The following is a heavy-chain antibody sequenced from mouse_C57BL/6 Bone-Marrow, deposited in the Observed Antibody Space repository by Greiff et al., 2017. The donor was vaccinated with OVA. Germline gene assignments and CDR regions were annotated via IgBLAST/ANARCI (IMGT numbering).Heavy chain of an antibody. CDR1: GYTFTSYG. D-gene: IGHD2-4*01. J-gene: IGHJ2*01. CDR2: IYPRSGNT. Sequence: VQLQQSGAELARPGASVKLSCKASGYTFTSYGISWVKQRTGQGLEWIGEIYPRSGNTYYNEKFKGKATLTADKSSSTAYMELRSLTSEDSAVYFCASGDYYDYDPYYFDYWGQGTTLTVSS. CDR3: ASGDYYDYDPYYFDY. V-gene: IGHV1-81*01.